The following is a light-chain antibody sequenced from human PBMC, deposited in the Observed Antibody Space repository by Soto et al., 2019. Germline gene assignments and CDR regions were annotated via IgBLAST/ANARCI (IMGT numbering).Light chain of an antibody. J-gene: IGKJ5*01. CDR2: GAS. CDR1: QSVSSN. CDR3: QQYDNWPPLT. V-gene: IGKV3-15*01. Sequence: EIVMTQSPATLSVSPGERATLSCRASQSVSSNLAWYQQKPGQAPRILIYGASTRATGFPARFSGSGSGTEFTLTISSLQSEDFAVYYCQQYDNWPPLTFGQGTRLEIK.